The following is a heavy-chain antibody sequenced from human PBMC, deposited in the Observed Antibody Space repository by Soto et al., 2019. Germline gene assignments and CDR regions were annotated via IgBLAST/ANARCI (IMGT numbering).Heavy chain of an antibody. CDR1: GDSVSSSSAA. CDR2: TYYRSKWIH. Sequence: SQTLSLTCYISGDSVSSSSAAWNWIRQSPSRGLEWLGRTYYRSKWIHEYTVSMESRITINPDTTKNQFSLHIYSVTPEDTAVYYCAGVVWFRGMDVWGQGIPVTVSS. D-gene: IGHD3-16*01. CDR3: AGVVWFRGMDV. V-gene: IGHV6-1*01. J-gene: IGHJ6*02.